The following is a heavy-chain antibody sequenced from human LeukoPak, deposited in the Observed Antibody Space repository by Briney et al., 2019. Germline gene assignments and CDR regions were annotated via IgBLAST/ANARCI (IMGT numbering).Heavy chain of an antibody. CDR2: MNPNSGNT. CDR1: GYTFTSYD. Sequence: ASVKVSCRASGYTFTSYDINWVRQATGQGLEWMGWMNPNSGNTGYAQKFQGRVTITRNTSISTAYMELSSLGSDDTAIYYCARDFMMRHRGIDVWGKGTTVTVSS. D-gene: IGHD3-16*01. V-gene: IGHV1-8*03. CDR3: ARDFMMRHRGIDV. J-gene: IGHJ6*04.